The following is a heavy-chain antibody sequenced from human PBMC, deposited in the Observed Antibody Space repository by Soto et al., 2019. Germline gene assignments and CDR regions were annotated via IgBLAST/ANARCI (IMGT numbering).Heavy chain of an antibody. CDR3: ARPSGGDYAFDF. CDR1: VDSISNYY. J-gene: IGHJ3*01. D-gene: IGHD2-21*02. Sequence: SETLYLTCTVSVDSISNYYLSWIRKPPGNGLEWIGYIYDSGSTNYNPSLKSRVTISVDTSKNQVSLRLRSVTAADTAVYFCARPSGGDYAFDFWVPGTMVT. V-gene: IGHV4-59*08. CDR2: IYDSGST.